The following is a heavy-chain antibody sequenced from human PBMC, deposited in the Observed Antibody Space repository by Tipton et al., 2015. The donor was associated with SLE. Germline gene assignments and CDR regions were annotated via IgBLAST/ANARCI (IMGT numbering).Heavy chain of an antibody. CDR1: GGSFSGYY. J-gene: IGHJ3*02. D-gene: IGHD4-23*01. Sequence: LRLSCAVYGGSFSGYYWSWIRQPPGKGLEWIGEINHSGSTNYNPSLKSRVTISVDTSKSQFSLKLSSVTAADTAVYYCAGPAVADAFDIWGQGTMVTVSS. CDR3: AGPAVADAFDI. V-gene: IGHV4-34*01. CDR2: INHSGST.